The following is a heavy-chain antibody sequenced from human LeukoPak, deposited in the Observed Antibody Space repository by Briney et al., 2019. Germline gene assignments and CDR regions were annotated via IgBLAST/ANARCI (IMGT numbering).Heavy chain of an antibody. D-gene: IGHD5-24*01. Sequence: PSQTLSLTCTVSGGSISSGDYYWSWIRQPRGKGLEWIGYIYYSGSTYYNPSLKSRVTISVDTSKNQFSLKLSSVTAADTAVYYCARDLPTRDGYSYYGMDVWGQGTTATVSS. V-gene: IGHV4-30-4*01. J-gene: IGHJ6*02. CDR1: GGSISSGDYY. CDR3: ARDLPTRDGYSYYGMDV. CDR2: IYYSGST.